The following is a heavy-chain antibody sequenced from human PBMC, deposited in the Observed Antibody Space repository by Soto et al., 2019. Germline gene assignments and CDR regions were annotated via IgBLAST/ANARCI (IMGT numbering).Heavy chain of an antibody. CDR3: ASTIMAYCCGDCYSGYFDY. Sequence: QVQLVESGGGLVKPGGSLRLSCAASGFTFNDYYMSWIRQAPGKGLEWVSYISSSGSIIYYADSVKGRFTISRDNAKNSLYLQMNSLRAEDTAVYYCASTIMAYCCGDCYSGYFDYWGHGTLVTVSS. V-gene: IGHV3-11*01. D-gene: IGHD2-21*01. CDR2: ISSSGSII. CDR1: GFTFNDYY. J-gene: IGHJ4*01.